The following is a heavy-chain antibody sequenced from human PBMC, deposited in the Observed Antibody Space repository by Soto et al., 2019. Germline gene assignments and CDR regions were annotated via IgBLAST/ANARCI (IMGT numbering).Heavy chain of an antibody. V-gene: IGHV4-59*01. J-gene: IGHJ6*02. CDR2: IYYSGST. D-gene: IGHD4-17*01. Sequence: SETLSLTCTVSGGSISSYYWSWIRQPPGKGLEWIGYIYYSGSTNHNPSLKSRVTISVDTSKNQFSLKLSSVTAADTAVYYCARAPPGDYVYYYYYYGMDVWGQGTTVTVSS. CDR3: ARAPPGDYVYYYYYYGMDV. CDR1: GGSISSYY.